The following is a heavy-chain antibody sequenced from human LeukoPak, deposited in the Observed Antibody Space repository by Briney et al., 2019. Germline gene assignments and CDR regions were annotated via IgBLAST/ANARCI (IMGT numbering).Heavy chain of an antibody. CDR3: ATLGNRASGYYLPSDY. D-gene: IGHD3-22*01. V-gene: IGHV4-39*07. J-gene: IGHJ4*02. Sequence: SETLSLTCTVSGGSISSSSYYWRWIRQPPGKGLEWIGSVYYTGSTYYNPSLQSRVTISVDTSKNQFSLKLSSVTAADTAVFYCATLGNRASGYYLPSDYWGQGTLVTVSS. CDR1: GGSISSSSYY. CDR2: VYYTGST.